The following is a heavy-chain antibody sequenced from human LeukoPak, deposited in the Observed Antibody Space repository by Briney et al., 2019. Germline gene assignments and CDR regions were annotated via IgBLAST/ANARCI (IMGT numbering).Heavy chain of an antibody. V-gene: IGHV3-11*04. CDR3: ARGGSGYGDYYYFYGMDV. CDR1: GFTFSDHY. J-gene: IGHJ6*02. D-gene: IGHD3-22*01. Sequence: GGSLRLSCAASGFTFSDHYMSWIRQAPGKGLEWVSYISSSSRTIYYADSVEGRFTISRDNAKNSLYLQMNSLRDEDTAVYYCARGGSGYGDYYYFYGMDVWGQGTTVTVSS. CDR2: ISSSSRTI.